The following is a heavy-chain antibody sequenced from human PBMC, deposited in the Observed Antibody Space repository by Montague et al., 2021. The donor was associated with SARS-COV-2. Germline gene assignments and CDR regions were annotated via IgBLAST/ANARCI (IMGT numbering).Heavy chain of an antibody. CDR1: GFPFSSYA. CDR2: ISGSGGSA. Sequence: SRRLSCAASGFPFSSYALTLVRQAPGKGLEWVSFISGSGGSAYYADSVKGRFTISRDNSENAVSLQMTSLRAEDMAMYYCAKGRWQQLSFDSWGQGTLVTVSS. CDR3: AKGRWQQLSFDS. D-gene: IGHD5-24*01. J-gene: IGHJ4*02. V-gene: IGHV3-23*01.